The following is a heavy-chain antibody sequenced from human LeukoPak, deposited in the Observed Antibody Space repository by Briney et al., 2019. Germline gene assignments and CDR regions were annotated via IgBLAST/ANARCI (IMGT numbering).Heavy chain of an antibody. CDR3: ARLYYYGSGSYNRPFDY. D-gene: IGHD3-10*01. Sequence: GGSLRLSCAASGFTFSSYWMSWVRQAPGKGLVWVANIKQDGSDKYYVDSVRGRFTISRDNAKTSLYLQMNSLRAEDTAVYYCARLYYYGSGSYNRPFDYWGQGTLVTVSS. J-gene: IGHJ4*02. V-gene: IGHV3-7*04. CDR1: GFTFSSYW. CDR2: IKQDGSDK.